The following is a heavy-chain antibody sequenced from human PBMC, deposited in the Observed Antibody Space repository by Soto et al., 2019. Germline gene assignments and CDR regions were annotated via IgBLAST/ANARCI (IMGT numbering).Heavy chain of an antibody. D-gene: IGHD2-15*01. CDR1: GGSITGAYY. CDR3: ARVRDSFGLDV. V-gene: IGHV4-31*03. CDR2: IHYRGST. J-gene: IGHJ6*02. Sequence: PSETLSLTCNVSGGSITGAYYWNWIRQHPGKGLEWIGSIHYRGSTYYNPSLKSRIKISLGRSNNQFSLKLSSVIAADTAVYYCARVRDSFGLDVWGQGTAVTVSS.